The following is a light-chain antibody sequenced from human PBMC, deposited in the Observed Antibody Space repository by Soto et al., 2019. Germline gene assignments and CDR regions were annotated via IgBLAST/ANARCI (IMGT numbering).Light chain of an antibody. Sequence: IVLTQSPGTLSFSPGARTTLSCRASQSISRYLAWYQQKPGQGPRLLIYRASSRATGTPDRFSGSGSGTDGTLTINGLEPEDGELYDCQQYGSSPPTFGQGTKVDIK. CDR3: QQYGSSPPT. V-gene: IGKV3-20*01. J-gene: IGKJ1*01. CDR1: QSISRY. CDR2: RAS.